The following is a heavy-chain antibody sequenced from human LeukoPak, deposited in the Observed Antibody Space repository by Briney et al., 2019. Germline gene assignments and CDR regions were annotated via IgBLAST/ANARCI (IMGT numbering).Heavy chain of an antibody. CDR3: ARVRGFLEWHAPNWFDP. V-gene: IGHV4-39*01. CDR1: GGSISSSSYY. D-gene: IGHD3-3*01. CDR2: IFYSGST. J-gene: IGHJ5*02. Sequence: SETLSLTCTVSGGSISSSSYYWGWIRQPPGKGLEWIGSIFYSGSTYYNPSLKSRVTISVDTSKNQFSLKLSSVTAADTAVYYCARVRGFLEWHAPNWFDPWGQGTLVTVSS.